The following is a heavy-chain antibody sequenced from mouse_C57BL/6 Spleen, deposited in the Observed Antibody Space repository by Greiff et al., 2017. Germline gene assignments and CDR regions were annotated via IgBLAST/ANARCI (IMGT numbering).Heavy chain of an antibody. CDR1: GYTFTSYW. D-gene: IGHD2-1*01. CDR3: AREGNLLSSLAY. Sequence: VQLQQPGAELVKPGASVKLSCKASGYTFTSYWMHWVKQRPGQGLEWIGMIHPNSGSTNYNEKFKSKATLSVDKSSSTAYMQLSSLTSEDSAVYDCAREGNLLSSLAYWGQGTLVTVSA. V-gene: IGHV1-64*01. CDR2: IHPNSGST. J-gene: IGHJ3*01.